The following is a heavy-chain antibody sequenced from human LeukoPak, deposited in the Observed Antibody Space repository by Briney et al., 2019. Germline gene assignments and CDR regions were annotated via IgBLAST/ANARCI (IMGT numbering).Heavy chain of an antibody. D-gene: IGHD4-17*01. CDR2: IYTSGST. CDR3: ARSQTTVTTYYFDY. J-gene: IGHJ4*02. CDR1: GGSISSYY. Sequence: PSETLSLTCTVSGGSISSYYWSWIRQPAGKGLEWIGRIYTSGSTNYNPSLKSRVTMSVDTSKNQFSLKLSSVTAADTAVYYCARSQTTVTTYYFDYWGQGTLVTVSS. V-gene: IGHV4-4*07.